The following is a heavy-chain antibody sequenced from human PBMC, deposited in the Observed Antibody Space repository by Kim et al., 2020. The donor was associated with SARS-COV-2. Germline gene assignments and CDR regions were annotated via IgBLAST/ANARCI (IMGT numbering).Heavy chain of an antibody. CDR1: GGSISSSSYY. J-gene: IGHJ6*02. CDR3: ARDGIGLSYGSGAKYGMDV. V-gene: IGHV4-39*07. D-gene: IGHD3-10*01. CDR2: IYYSGST. Sequence: SETLSLTCTVSGGSISSSSYYWGWIRQPPGKGLEWIGSIYYSGSTYYNPSLKSRVTISVDTSKNQFSLKLSSVTAADTAVYYCARDGIGLSYGSGAKYGMDVWGQGTTVTVSS.